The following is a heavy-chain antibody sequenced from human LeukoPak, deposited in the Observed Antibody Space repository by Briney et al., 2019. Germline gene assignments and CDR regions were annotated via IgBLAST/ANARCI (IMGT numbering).Heavy chain of an antibody. CDR1: GFTFSSYA. CDR3: ARDRYDILTGHPLYYFDY. CDR2: ISYDGSNK. D-gene: IGHD3-9*01. Sequence: PGGSLRLSCAASGFTFSSYAMHWVRQAPGKGLEWVAVISYDGSNKYYADSVKGRFTISRDNSKNTLYLQMNSLRAEDTAVYYCARDRYDILTGHPLYYFDYWGQGTLVTVSS. V-gene: IGHV3-30-3*01. J-gene: IGHJ4*02.